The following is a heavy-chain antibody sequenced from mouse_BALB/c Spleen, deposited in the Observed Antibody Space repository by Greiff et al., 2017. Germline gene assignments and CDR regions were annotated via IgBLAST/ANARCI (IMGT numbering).Heavy chain of an antibody. CDR1: GFSLSTSGMC. J-gene: IGHJ2*01. CDR3: ARSYDDYDERGFDY. CDR2: IWWDDDK. D-gene: IGHD2-4*01. Sequence: QVTLKVSGPGILQPSQTLSLTCSFSGFSLSTSGMCVGWIRQPSGKGLEWLAHIWWDDDKRYNPALKSRLTISKDTSSNQVFLKIASVDTADTATYYCARSYDDYDERGFDYWGQGTTLTVSS. V-gene: IGHV8-8*01.